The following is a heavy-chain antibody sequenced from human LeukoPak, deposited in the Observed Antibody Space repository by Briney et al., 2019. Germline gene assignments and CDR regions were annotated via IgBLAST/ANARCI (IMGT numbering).Heavy chain of an antibody. J-gene: IGHJ5*02. CDR1: GFTLSSCA. CDR3: AKGSVAGRQRAPPKEWFDP. D-gene: IGHD6-6*01. V-gene: IGHV3-21*01. CDR2: ISSSSSYI. Sequence: GGSLRLSCAASGFTLSSCAMNWVRQAPGKGLEWVSSISSSSSYIYYADSVKGRFTISRDNAENSLYLQMNSLRAEDTAVYYCAKGSVAGRQRAPPKEWFDPWGQGTLVTVSS.